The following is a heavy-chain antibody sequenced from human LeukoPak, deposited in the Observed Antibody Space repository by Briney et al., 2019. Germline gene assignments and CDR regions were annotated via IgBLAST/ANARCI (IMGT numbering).Heavy chain of an antibody. Sequence: GASVKVSCKASGYTFTGYHMHWVRQAPGQGLEWMGRINPNSGDTNYAQKFQGRVTMTRDTSISTAYMELSSLRSEDTAVYYCARSGYSSSWYTHFDYWGQGTLVTVSS. V-gene: IGHV1-2*06. CDR1: GYTFTGYH. J-gene: IGHJ4*02. D-gene: IGHD6-13*01. CDR2: INPNSGDT. CDR3: ARSGYSSSWYTHFDY.